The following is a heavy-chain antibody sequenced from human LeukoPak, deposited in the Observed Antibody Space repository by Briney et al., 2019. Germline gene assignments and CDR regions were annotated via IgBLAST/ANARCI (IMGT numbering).Heavy chain of an antibody. CDR1: GGSISSYY. J-gene: IGHJ1*01. CDR2: IYYSGST. CDR3: ASNTLDCSGGSCYPGYFQH. D-gene: IGHD2-15*01. Sequence: SETLSLTCTVAGGSISSYYWSWIRQPPGKGLEWIGYIYYSGSTNYNPSLKSRVTISVDTSKNQFSLKLSSVPAADTAVYYCASNTLDCSGGSCYPGYFQHWGQGTLVTVSS. V-gene: IGHV4-59*01.